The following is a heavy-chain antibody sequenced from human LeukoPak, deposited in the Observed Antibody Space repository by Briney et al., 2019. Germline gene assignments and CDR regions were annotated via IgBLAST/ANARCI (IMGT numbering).Heavy chain of an antibody. CDR3: AKDPDCSSTSCYDWWFDP. J-gene: IGHJ5*02. CDR2: ISGSGGST. Sequence: GGSLRLSCAASGFTFSSYAMSWVRQAPGKGLEWVSAISGSGGSTYYADSVKGRFTISRDNSKNTLYLQMNSLRAEDTAVYYCAKDPDCSSTSCYDWWFDPWGQGTLVTVSS. V-gene: IGHV3-23*01. CDR1: GFTFSSYA. D-gene: IGHD2-2*01.